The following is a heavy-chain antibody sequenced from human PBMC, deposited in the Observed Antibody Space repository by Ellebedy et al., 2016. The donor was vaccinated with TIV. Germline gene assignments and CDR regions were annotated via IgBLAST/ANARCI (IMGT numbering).Heavy chain of an antibody. CDR1: GFTFSSYS. J-gene: IGHJ6*02. D-gene: IGHD3/OR15-3a*01. CDR3: ARVGGDWVEDYYYGMDV. CDR2: ISSSSSYI. Sequence: GGSLRLSXAASGFTFSSYSMNWVRQAPGKGLEWVSSISSSSSYIYYADSVKGRFTISRDNAKNSLYLQMNSLRAEDTAVYYCARVGGDWVEDYYYGMDVWGQGTTVTVSS. V-gene: IGHV3-21*01.